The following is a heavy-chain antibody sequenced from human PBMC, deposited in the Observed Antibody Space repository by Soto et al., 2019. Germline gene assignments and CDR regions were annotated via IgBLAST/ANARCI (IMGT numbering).Heavy chain of an antibody. V-gene: IGHV4-4*09. D-gene: IGHD3-10*01. CDR2: IYSSGSN. Sequence: XXTLSLPFTVSGGSISRSYWRWIPQPPGKGLEWTGYIYSSGSNNYNPSLKSRVTISVDTSKNQFSLKLSSVTAADKAVYYCARLGSGSYYIKRNWFDPWGQGTLVTVSS. CDR1: GGSISRSY. J-gene: IGHJ5*02. CDR3: ARLGSGSYYIKRNWFDP.